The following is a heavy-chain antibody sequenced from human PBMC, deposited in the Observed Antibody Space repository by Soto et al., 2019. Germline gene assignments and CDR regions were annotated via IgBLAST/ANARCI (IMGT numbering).Heavy chain of an antibody. CDR2: ISSSGSTI. J-gene: IGHJ4*02. CDR1: GFTFSDYY. D-gene: IGHD3-22*01. CDR3: ARGPRVTMIVVGHFDY. Sequence: GSLRLSCAASGFTFSDYYMSWIRQAPGKGLEWVSYISSSGSTIYYADSVKGRFTISGDNAKNSLYLQMNSLRAEDTAVYYCARGPRVTMIVVGHFDYWGQGTLVTVSS. V-gene: IGHV3-11*01.